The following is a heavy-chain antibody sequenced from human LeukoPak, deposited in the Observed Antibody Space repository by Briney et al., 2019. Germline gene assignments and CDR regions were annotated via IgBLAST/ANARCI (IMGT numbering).Heavy chain of an antibody. D-gene: IGHD6-13*01. J-gene: IGHJ4*02. Sequence: GGSLRLSCAASGFTLSDYYMSWIRQAPGKGLEGVSYISSSSSYTNYADSVKGRFTISRDNAKNSLYLQMNSLRAEDTAVYYCARARAAAGLGYFDYWGQGTLVTVSS. CDR1: GFTLSDYY. V-gene: IGHV3-11*06. CDR3: ARARAAAGLGYFDY. CDR2: ISSSSSYT.